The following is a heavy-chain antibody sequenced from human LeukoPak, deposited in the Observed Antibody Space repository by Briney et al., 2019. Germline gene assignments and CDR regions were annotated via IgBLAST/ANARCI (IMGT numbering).Heavy chain of an antibody. Sequence: SETLSLTCTVSGGSISSYYWSWIRQPPGKGLEWIGYIYYSGSTNYNPSLKSRVTISVDTSKNQFSLKLSSVTAADTAVYYCARDAYDSPYYYYYMDVWGKGTTVTVSS. V-gene: IGHV4-59*01. J-gene: IGHJ6*03. CDR2: IYYSGST. CDR3: ARDAYDSPYYYYYMDV. D-gene: IGHD3-16*01. CDR1: GGSISSYY.